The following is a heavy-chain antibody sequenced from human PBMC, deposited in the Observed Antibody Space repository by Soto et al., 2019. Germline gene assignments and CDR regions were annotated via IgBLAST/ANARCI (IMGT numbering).Heavy chain of an antibody. CDR1: GFTFSSYG. V-gene: IGHV3-30*18. CDR3: AKEGMTTYLLSPSYFDY. D-gene: IGHD4-17*01. J-gene: IGHJ4*02. CDR2: ISYDGSNK. Sequence: GGSLRLSCAASGFTFSSYGMHWVRQAPGKGLEWVAVISYDGSNKYYADSVKGRFTISRDNSKNTLYLQMNSLRAEDTAVYYCAKEGMTTYLLSPSYFDYWGQGTLVTVSS.